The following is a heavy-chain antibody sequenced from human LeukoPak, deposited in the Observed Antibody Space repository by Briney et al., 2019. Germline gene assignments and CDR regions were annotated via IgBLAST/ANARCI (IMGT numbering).Heavy chain of an antibody. CDR2: IYYSGST. J-gene: IGHJ4*02. CDR1: GGSISSGGYY. V-gene: IGHV4-31*03. D-gene: IGHD5-12*01. Sequence: TSETLSLTCTVSGGSISSGGYYWSWIRQHPGKGLEWIGYIYYSGSTYYNPSLKSRVTISVDTSKNQFSLKLSSVTAADTAVYYCAREGSGYSPFDYWGQGTLVTVSS. CDR3: AREGSGYSPFDY.